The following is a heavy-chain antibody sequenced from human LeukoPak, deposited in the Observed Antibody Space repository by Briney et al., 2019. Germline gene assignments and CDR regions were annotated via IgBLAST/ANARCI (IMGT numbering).Heavy chain of an antibody. Sequence: GGSLRLSCAASGFIFSDYYMTWIRQTPGKGLEWLSYISDSGSTINYADSVKGRLTISRDNAKESLFLQMNSLRAEDTAVYYCAIYYDSSGSIDHRGQGTLVTVSS. CDR1: GFIFSDYY. CDR2: ISDSGSTI. D-gene: IGHD3-22*01. J-gene: IGHJ4*02. V-gene: IGHV3-11*01. CDR3: AIYYDSSGSIDH.